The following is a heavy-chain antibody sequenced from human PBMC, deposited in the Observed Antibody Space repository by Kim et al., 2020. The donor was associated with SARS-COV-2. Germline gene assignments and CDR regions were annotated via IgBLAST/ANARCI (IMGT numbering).Heavy chain of an antibody. CDR3: AREVWIFGVIAHTYYFDS. CDR2: IHSSGAT. Sequence: SETLSLTCTVSGDSISSADYYWSWIRQSPGKGPEWIGNIHSSGATNYNPSLKTRVTMSQDTAKRQFSLNLTSMTAADTAVYYCAREVWIFGVIAHTYYFDSW. J-gene: IGHJ4*01. D-gene: IGHD3-3*01. CDR1: GDSISSADYY. V-gene: IGHV4-30-4*01.